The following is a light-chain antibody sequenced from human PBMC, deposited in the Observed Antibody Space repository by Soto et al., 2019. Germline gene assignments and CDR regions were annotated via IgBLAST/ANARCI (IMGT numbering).Light chain of an antibody. J-gene: IGLJ2*01. V-gene: IGLV2-8*01. CDR3: CSFAGSGYHLV. CDR2: DVN. CDR1: SSDVGAYNY. Sequence: QSALTQPAAASGSPGQSVTISCTGTSSDVGAYNYVSWYQQHPGKAPKLIIYDVNKRPSGVPDRFSGSKSGNTASLTVSGLQAEDEADYSCCSFAGSGYHLVFGGGTKLTVL.